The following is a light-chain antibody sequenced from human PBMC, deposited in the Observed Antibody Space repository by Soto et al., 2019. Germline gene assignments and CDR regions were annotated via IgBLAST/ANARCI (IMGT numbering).Light chain of an antibody. Sequence: QSALTQPPSASGSPGQSVTISCTGTSSDVGAYNYVSWFQQHPGKAPEFVIFDVSERPSGVPDRFSGSKSGNTAYLTVSGLQAEDEADYYCCSHAGSNTLFGGGTKLTVL. CDR2: DVS. CDR3: CSHAGSNTL. J-gene: IGLJ3*02. V-gene: IGLV2-8*01. CDR1: SSDVGAYNY.